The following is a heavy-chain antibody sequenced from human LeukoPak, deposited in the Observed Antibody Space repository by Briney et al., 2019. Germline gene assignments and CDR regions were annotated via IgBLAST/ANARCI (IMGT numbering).Heavy chain of an antibody. CDR3: AREGAPGVVVPVYYYYYMDV. Sequence: SETLSLTCTVSGGSISSYYWSWIRQPAGKGREWIGRIYTSGSTNYNPSLKSRVTMSVDTSKNQFSLKLSSVTAADTAVYYCAREGAPGVVVPVYYYYYMDVWGKGTTVTVSS. J-gene: IGHJ6*03. D-gene: IGHD2-2*01. CDR2: IYTSGST. V-gene: IGHV4-4*07. CDR1: GGSISSYY.